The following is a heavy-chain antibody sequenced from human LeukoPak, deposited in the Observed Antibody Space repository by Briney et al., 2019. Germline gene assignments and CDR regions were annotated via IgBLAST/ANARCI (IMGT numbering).Heavy chain of an antibody. V-gene: IGHV5-51*01. CDR3: ARQSYYDSSGYRADDY. CDR1: GYSFTSYW. D-gene: IGHD3-22*01. CDR2: IYPGDSDT. Sequence: GESLKISCKGSGYSFTSYWIGWVRQMPGKGLEWMGIIYPGDSDTRYSPSFQGQVTILADKSISTAYLQWSSLKASDTAMYYCARQSYYDSSGYRADDYWGQGTLVTVSS. J-gene: IGHJ4*02.